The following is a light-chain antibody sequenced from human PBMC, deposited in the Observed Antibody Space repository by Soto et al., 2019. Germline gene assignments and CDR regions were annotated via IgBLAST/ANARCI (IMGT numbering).Light chain of an antibody. CDR1: QDISNY. Sequence: DIQMTQSPSSLSASVVDRVTITCQASQDISNYLNWYQQKPGKAPKLLIYDASNLETGVPSRFSGSGSGTDFTFTISSLQPEDIATYYCQQYDHLPITFGQGTRLEIK. J-gene: IGKJ5*01. V-gene: IGKV1-33*01. CDR2: DAS. CDR3: QQYDHLPIT.